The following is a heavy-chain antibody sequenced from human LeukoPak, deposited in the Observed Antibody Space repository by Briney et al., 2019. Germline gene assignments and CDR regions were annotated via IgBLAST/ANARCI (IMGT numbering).Heavy chain of an antibody. Sequence: SETLSLTCAVYGGSFSGYYWSWIRQPPGKGLEWIGETNHSGSTNYNPSLKSRVTISVDTSKNQFSLKLSSVTAADTAVYYCARGLNGYSHFDYWGQGTLVTVSS. D-gene: IGHD5-24*01. J-gene: IGHJ4*02. CDR3: ARGLNGYSHFDY. V-gene: IGHV4-34*01. CDR2: TNHSGST. CDR1: GGSFSGYY.